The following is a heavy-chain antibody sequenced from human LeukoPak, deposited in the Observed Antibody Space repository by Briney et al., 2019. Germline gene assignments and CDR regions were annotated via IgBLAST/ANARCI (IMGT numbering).Heavy chain of an antibody. Sequence: GGSLRLSCAASGIDFSGYSMHWVRQAPGKGLEWVSYISGSSRTIYYADSVKGRFTISRDNAKNSLHLQINSLRDEDTAVYYCAIRGYYDTTYAYDYHAMDVWGQGTAVTVSS. CDR3: AIRGYYDTTYAYDYHAMDV. CDR2: ISGSSRTI. J-gene: IGHJ6*02. D-gene: IGHD3-22*01. V-gene: IGHV3-48*02. CDR1: GIDFSGYS.